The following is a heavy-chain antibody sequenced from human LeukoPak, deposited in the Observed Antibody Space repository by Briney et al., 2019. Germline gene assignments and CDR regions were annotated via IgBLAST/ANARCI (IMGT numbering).Heavy chain of an antibody. CDR2: MNPNSGNT. D-gene: IGHD4-17*01. CDR1: GYTFTSYD. J-gene: IGHJ4*02. V-gene: IGHV1-8*01. Sequence: GASVKVSCKASGYTFTSYDINWVRQATGQGLEWMGWMNPNSGNTGYAQKFQGRVTMTRNTSISTAYMELSSLRSEDTAVYYCARGRTKRTTVTFGYYFDYWGQGTLVTVSS. CDR3: ARGRTKRTTVTFGYYFDY.